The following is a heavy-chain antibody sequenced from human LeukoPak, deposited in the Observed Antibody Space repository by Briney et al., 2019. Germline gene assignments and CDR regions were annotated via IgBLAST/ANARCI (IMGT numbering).Heavy chain of an antibody. D-gene: IGHD6-13*01. V-gene: IGHV4-59*01. Sequence: SETLSLTCTVSGGSISNYYWNWIRQPPGKGLEWIGYIHYTGSTNYNPSLKSRVTMSVDTSKNQFSLNLKSVTPEDTAVYYCARNLIPEQLVLNFWGQGTLVTVSS. CDR3: ARNLIPEQLVLNF. CDR1: GGSISNYY. CDR2: IHYTGST. J-gene: IGHJ4*02.